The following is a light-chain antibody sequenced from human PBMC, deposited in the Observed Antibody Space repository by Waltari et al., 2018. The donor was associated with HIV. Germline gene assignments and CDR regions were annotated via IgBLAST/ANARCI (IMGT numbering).Light chain of an antibody. J-gene: IGLJ2*01. V-gene: IGLV1-47*01. CDR2: RNN. CDR1: SSNIGSKY. CDR3: AAWDDSLL. Sequence: QSVLTQPPSASGTPGQRVTISCSGSSSNIGSKYVYWYQQLPGTAPKLLIYRNNRRPSGVPDRFSGSKSGTSASLAISRVRSEDEADYYCAAWDDSLLFGGGTKLTVL.